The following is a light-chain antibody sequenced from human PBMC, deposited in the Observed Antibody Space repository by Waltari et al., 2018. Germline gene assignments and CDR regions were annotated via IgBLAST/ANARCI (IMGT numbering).Light chain of an antibody. CDR3: QHYLRLPVT. CDR2: GAS. V-gene: IGKV3-20*01. J-gene: IGKJ1*01. CDR1: QSVSRA. Sequence: EIVLTQSTGTLSLSLGERATVSCRASQSVSRALAWYQQKPGQAPRLLIYGASTRATGIPDRFSGSGSGTDFSLTIIRLEPDDFSVYYCQHYLRLPVTFGQGTTVEI.